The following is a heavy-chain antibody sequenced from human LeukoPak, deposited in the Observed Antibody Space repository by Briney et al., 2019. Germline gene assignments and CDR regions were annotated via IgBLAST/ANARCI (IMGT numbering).Heavy chain of an antibody. CDR2: IYTSGST. CDR1: GGSISSSSYY. CDR3: ARIPRGSGNDKNIGD. J-gene: IGHJ4*02. V-gene: IGHV4-61*02. D-gene: IGHD1-1*01. Sequence: SETLSLTCTVSGGSISSSSYYWSWIRQPAGKGLEWIGRIYTSGSTNYNPSLKSRVTMSVDTSKNQFSLKLSSVTAADTAVYYCARIPRGSGNDKNIGDWGQGTLVTVSS.